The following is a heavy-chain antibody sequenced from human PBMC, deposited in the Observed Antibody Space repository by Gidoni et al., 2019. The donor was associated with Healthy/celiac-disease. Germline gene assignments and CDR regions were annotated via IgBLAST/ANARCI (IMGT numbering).Heavy chain of an antibody. CDR1: GWSFSGYY. CDR2: INHSGST. D-gene: IGHD3-9*01. V-gene: IGHV4-34*01. CDR3: ARGRSQDLTGYKAPTLDLAFDI. J-gene: IGHJ3*02. Sequence: QVQLQQWGAGLLKPSETLSLTCAVYGWSFSGYYWSWIRQPPGKGLEWIGEINHSGSTNYNPSLKSRVTISVDTSKNQFSLKLSSVTAADTAVYYCARGRSQDLTGYKAPTLDLAFDIWGQGTMVTVSS.